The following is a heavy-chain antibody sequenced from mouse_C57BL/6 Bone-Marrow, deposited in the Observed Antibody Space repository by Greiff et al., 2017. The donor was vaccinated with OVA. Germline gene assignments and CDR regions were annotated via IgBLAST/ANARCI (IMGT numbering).Heavy chain of an antibody. CDR3: AFYDGYYGWFSY. D-gene: IGHD2-3*01. Sequence: QVQLKQPGAELVKPGASVKLSCKASGYTFTSYWMHWVKQRPGRGLEWIGRIDPNSGGTKYTEKFKSKATLTVDKPSSTAYMQLSSLTSEDSAVYYCAFYDGYYGWFSYWGQGTLVTVSA. V-gene: IGHV1-72*01. J-gene: IGHJ3*01. CDR2: IDPNSGGT. CDR1: GYTFTSYW.